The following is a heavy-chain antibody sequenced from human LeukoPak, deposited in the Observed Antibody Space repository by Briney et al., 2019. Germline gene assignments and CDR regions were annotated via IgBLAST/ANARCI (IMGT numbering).Heavy chain of an antibody. CDR3: ARPGGRRWLQLNAFDI. D-gene: IGHD5-24*01. CDR2: IIPILGIA. V-gene: IGHV1-69*02. J-gene: IGHJ3*02. Sequence: RASVKVSCKASGGTFSSYTISWVRQAPGQGLEWMGRIIPILGIANYAQKFQGRVTITTDESTSTAYMELSSLRSEDTAVYYCARPGGRRWLQLNAFDIWGQGTMVTVSS. CDR1: GGTFSSYT.